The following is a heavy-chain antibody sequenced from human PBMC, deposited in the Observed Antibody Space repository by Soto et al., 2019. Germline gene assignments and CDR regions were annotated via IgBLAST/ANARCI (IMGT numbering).Heavy chain of an antibody. CDR3: ARGRFSSTSYSMDV. D-gene: IGHD3-3*01. CDR2: ISSTSNTI. J-gene: IGHJ6*02. CDR1: GFTFSDYT. V-gene: IGHV3-48*02. Sequence: EVQLVESGGGLVQPGGSLRLYCAASGFTFSDYTMNWVRQAPGKGLEWISYISSTSNTIHYADSVKGRFTISRDNAKNSLDLQMNSLSDEDTAVYYCARGRFSSTSYSMDVWGQGTTVIVSS.